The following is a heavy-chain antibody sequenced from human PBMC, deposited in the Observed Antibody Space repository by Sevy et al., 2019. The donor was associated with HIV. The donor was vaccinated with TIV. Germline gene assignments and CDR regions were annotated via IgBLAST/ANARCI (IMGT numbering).Heavy chain of an antibody. V-gene: IGHV4-34*01. D-gene: IGHD3-16*02. J-gene: IGHJ5*02. Sequence: SETLSVTCAVYGGSFNTYQWSWIRQPPGKGLEWIGEINHSGATNYSPSLKSRVTISADKSNNQFSLRLSSVTAADTAVYYCAKSYDYLWGSYRQGWFDPWGQGTLVTVSS. CDR1: GGSFNTYQ. CDR2: INHSGAT. CDR3: AKSYDYLWGSYRQGWFDP.